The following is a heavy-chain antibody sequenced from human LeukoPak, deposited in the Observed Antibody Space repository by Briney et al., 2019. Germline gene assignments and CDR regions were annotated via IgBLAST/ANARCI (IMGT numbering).Heavy chain of an antibody. V-gene: IGHV3-23*01. CDR3: TKDYCGKFCSAV. CDR2: ITNSGDST. D-gene: IGHD3-9*01. Sequence: GGSLRLSCAASGFTFSAFGMNWVRQAPEKGLEWVSTITNSGDSTYYVDSVKGRFTISRDNSKNTLYLQMNSLRAENTAKYYCTKDYCGKFCSAVWGQGTTVTVSS. CDR1: GFTFSAFG. J-gene: IGHJ6*02.